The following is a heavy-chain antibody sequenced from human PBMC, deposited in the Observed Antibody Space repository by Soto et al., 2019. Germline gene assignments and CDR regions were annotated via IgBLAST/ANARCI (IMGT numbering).Heavy chain of an antibody. V-gene: IGHV1-3*01. CDR2: INAGNGNT. CDR1: GYTFTSYA. J-gene: IGHJ3*02. Sequence: ASVKVSCKASGYTFTSYAMHWVRQAPGQRLEWMGWINAGNGNTKYSQKFQGRVSITRDTSASTAYMELSSLRSEDTAVYYCARDTYCSGGSYYSGAFDIWGQGTMVTVSS. D-gene: IGHD2-15*01. CDR3: ARDTYCSGGSYYSGAFDI.